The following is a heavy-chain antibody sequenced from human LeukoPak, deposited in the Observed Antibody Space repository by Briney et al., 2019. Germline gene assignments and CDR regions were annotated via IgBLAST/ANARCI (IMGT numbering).Heavy chain of an antibody. CDR2: ISYDGSNK. CDR1: GFTFSSYA. CDR3: ARDPLGSDYGSGSYSDYYYGMAV. J-gene: IGHJ6*02. V-gene: IGHV3-30*04. D-gene: IGHD3-10*01. Sequence: GGSLRLSCAASGFTFSSYAMPWVRQGPGKGLEWVAVISYDGSNKYYADSVKGRFTISRDNSKNTRYLQMSSLRAEEAAVYCRARDPLGSDYGSGSYSDYYYGMAVWGQPTTVTVSS.